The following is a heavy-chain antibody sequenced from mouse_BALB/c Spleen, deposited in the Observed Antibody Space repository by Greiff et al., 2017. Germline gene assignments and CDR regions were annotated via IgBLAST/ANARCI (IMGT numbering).Heavy chain of an antibody. Sequence: EVQLQQSGPELVKPGASVKISCKASGYSFTGYFMNWVMQSHGKSLEWIGRINPYNGDTFYNQKFKGKATLTVDKSSSTAYMQLSSLTSEDSAVYYCTIGGSPYYGNSWFAYWGQGTLVTVSA. CDR1: GYSFTGYF. V-gene: IGHV1-20*01. J-gene: IGHJ3*01. CDR3: TIGGSPYYGNSWFAY. D-gene: IGHD2-10*01. CDR2: INPYNGDT.